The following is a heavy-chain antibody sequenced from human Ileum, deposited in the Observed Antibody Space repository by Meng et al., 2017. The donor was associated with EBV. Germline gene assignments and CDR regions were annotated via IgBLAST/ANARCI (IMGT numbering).Heavy chain of an antibody. Sequence: QLAWTTGLVRPPATLSLTFSVPVDSISKEHWWSWVRQSPGKGLELIGEIQHTRGPNYNPSLKSRVIISVDKSNNHFSLRLSAVTAADTAVYYCASNGAFSLDHWGQGTLVTVSS. CDR2: IQHTRGP. D-gene: IGHD2-8*01. J-gene: IGHJ4*02. CDR3: ASNGAFSLDH. CDR1: VDSISKEHW. V-gene: IGHV4-4*03.